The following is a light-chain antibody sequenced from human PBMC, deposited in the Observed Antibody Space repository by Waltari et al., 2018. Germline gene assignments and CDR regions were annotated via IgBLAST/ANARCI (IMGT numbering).Light chain of an antibody. CDR3: QHYVRLPAT. Sequence: CKASQSVSRSLAWYQQKPGQAPKLLIYGASTRATGIPDRFTGSGSGTDFSLTISSLEPEDFAIYFCQHYVRLPATFGQGTKVEIK. CDR2: GAS. V-gene: IGKV3-20*01. CDR1: QSVSRS. J-gene: IGKJ1*01.